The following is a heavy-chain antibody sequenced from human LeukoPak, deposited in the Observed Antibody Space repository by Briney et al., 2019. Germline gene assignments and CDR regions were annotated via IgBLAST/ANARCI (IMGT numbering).Heavy chain of an antibody. D-gene: IGHD3-10*01. V-gene: IGHV1-69*04. CDR2: IIPILGIA. CDR3: ARAAYGSGSYYGVTFDY. J-gene: IGHJ4*02. Sequence: VASVKVSCKASGGTFSSYAISWVRQAPGQGLEWMGRIIPILGIANYAQKFQGRVTITADKSTSTAYMELSSLRSEDTAVYYCARAAYGSGSYYGVTFDYWGQGTLVTVSS. CDR1: GGTFSSYA.